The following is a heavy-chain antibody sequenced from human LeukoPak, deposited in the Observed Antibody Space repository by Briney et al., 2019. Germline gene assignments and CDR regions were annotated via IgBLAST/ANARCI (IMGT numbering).Heavy chain of an antibody. CDR3: ARPTKEGSSWYWWFDP. D-gene: IGHD6-13*01. V-gene: IGHV3-74*01. Sequence: GSLRFSCAASGFTFSSYWMHWVRQAPGKGLVWVSRINNDGSSTSYADSVKGRFTISRDNAKNTLYLQMNSLRAEDTAVYYCARPTKEGSSWYWWFDPWGQGTLVTVSS. CDR1: GFTFSSYW. J-gene: IGHJ5*02. CDR2: INNDGSST.